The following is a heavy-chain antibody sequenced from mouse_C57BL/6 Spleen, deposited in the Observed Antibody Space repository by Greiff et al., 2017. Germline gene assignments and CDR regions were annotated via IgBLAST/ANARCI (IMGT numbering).Heavy chain of an antibody. D-gene: IGHD2-5*01. J-gene: IGHJ3*01. CDR1: GYTFTSYW. CDR3: AINSNQGEVFAY. Sequence: QVQLQQPGAELVKPGASVKMSCKASGYTFTSYWITWVKQRPGQGLEWIGDIYPGSGSTNYNEKFKSKATLTVDTSSSTAYMQLSSLTSEDSAVYYCAINSNQGEVFAYWGQGTLVTVSA. V-gene: IGHV1-55*01. CDR2: IYPGSGST.